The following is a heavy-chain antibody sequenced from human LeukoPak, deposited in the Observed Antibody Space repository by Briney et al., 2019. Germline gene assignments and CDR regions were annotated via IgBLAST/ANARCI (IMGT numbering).Heavy chain of an antibody. CDR1: GFNFRAYW. Sequence: GGSLRLSCTTSGFNFRAYWMGWVRQAPGKGLEWVANIHQHGSKENYLDSVKGRFTISRDNAKNSLYLQMNSLRAEDTAVYYCARDRSSSWYMGLYYFDYWGQGTLVTVSS. J-gene: IGHJ4*02. V-gene: IGHV3-7*01. CDR3: ARDRSSSWYMGLYYFDY. D-gene: IGHD6-13*01. CDR2: IHQHGSKE.